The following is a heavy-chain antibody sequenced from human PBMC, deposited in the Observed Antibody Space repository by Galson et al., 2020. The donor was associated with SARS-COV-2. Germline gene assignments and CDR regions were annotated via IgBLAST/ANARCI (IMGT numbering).Heavy chain of an antibody. V-gene: IGHV4-4*02. D-gene: IGHD6-13*01. J-gene: IGHJ4*02. CDR2: IYHSGST. Sequence: ASETLCLTCAVSGGSISSSNWWSWVRQPPGKGLEWIGEIYHSGSTNYNPSLKSRVTISVDKSKNQFSLKLSSVTAGDTAVYYCARDIAAAGTGGGYWGQGTLVTVSS. CDR1: GGSISSSNW. CDR3: ARDIAAAGTGGGY.